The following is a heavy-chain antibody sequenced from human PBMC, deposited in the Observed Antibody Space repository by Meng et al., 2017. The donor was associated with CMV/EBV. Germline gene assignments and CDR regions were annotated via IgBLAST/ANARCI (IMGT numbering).Heavy chain of an antibody. D-gene: IGHD2-2*01. Sequence: GGSLRLSCAASGFTFSSYGMRWVRQAPGKGLEWVAFIRYDGSNKYYADSVKGRFTISRDNSKNTLYLQVNSLRAEDTAVYYCAKGIVVVPAASYYYGVDDWGQGTTVTVSS. J-gene: IGHJ6*02. CDR1: GFTFSSYG. CDR3: AKGIVVVPAASYYYGVDD. V-gene: IGHV3-30*02. CDR2: IRYDGSNK.